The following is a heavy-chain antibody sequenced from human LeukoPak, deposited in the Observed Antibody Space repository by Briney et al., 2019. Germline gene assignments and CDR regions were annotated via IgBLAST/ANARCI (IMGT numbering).Heavy chain of an antibody. Sequence: GGSLRLSCAASGFAFSSYAMSWVRQAPGKGLEWVSAISGSGGSTYYADSVKGRFTISRDNSKNTLYLQMNSLRAEDTAVYYCAKDQETGGSCPTDYWGQGTLVTVSS. J-gene: IGHJ4*02. CDR2: ISGSGGST. D-gene: IGHD2-15*01. V-gene: IGHV3-23*01. CDR1: GFAFSSYA. CDR3: AKDQETGGSCPTDY.